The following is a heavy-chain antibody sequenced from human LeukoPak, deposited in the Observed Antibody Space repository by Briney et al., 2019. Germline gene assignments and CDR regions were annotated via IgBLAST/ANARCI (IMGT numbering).Heavy chain of an antibody. D-gene: IGHD3-16*02. V-gene: IGHV4-34*01. CDR3: ARGPYDYVWGSYRRPPFGY. CDR2: INHSGST. J-gene: IGHJ4*02. Sequence: SETLSLTCTVSGGSISSYYWSWIRQPPGKGLEWIGEINHSGSTNYNPSLKSRVTISVDTSKNQFSLKLSSVTAADTAVYYCARGPYDYVWGSYRRPPFGYWGQGTLVTVSS. CDR1: GGSISSYY.